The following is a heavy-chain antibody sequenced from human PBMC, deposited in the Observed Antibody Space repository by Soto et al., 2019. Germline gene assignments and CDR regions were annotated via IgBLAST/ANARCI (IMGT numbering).Heavy chain of an antibody. CDR3: VRVFDTYYFDS. J-gene: IGHJ4*02. V-gene: IGHV3-33*01. D-gene: IGHD3-9*01. Sequence: QVQLVESGGSVVQPGRSLRLSCAVSGFTFSTYGMHWVRQAPGKGLEWVAVIWDDGSNKYHADSVKGRFTISRDNTKNKLYLEMNSVRAEDTAVYYCVRVFDTYYFDSWGQGTLVTVSS. CDR1: GFTFSTYG. CDR2: IWDDGSNK.